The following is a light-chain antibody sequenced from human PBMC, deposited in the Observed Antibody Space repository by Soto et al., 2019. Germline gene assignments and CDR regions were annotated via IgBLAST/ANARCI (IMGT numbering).Light chain of an antibody. CDR1: QSLLYSSNNKNF. J-gene: IGKJ2*01. V-gene: IGKV4-1*01. Sequence: IVMTQSPDSLAVSLGETATINCKSSQSLLYSSNNKNFLAWFQHKPGQPPRLLINWASTRESGVPDRFSGSGSGTDFTLTISNLQTEDVALYHCYQYYTSPNTFGQGTKL. CDR2: WAS. CDR3: YQYYTSPNT.